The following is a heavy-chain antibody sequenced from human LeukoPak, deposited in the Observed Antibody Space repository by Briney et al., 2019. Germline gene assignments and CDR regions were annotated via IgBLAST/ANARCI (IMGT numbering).Heavy chain of an antibody. D-gene: IGHD6-13*01. J-gene: IGHJ4*02. CDR1: GYTFTYRY. V-gene: IGHV1-45*02. Sequence: ASVKVSCKASGYTFTYRYLHWVRQAPGQALEWMGWITPFNGNTNYAQKFQDRVTITRDRSVSTAYMELSSLRSEDTAMYYCARGSSSIFDYWGQGTLVTVSS. CDR2: ITPFNGNT. CDR3: ARGSSSIFDY.